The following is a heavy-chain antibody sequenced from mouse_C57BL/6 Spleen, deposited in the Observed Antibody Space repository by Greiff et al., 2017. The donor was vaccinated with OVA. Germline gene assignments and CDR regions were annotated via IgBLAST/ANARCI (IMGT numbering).Heavy chain of an antibody. CDR1: GYTFTDYN. D-gene: IGHD1-1*01. CDR3: SYGSSLRGWFAY. V-gene: IGHV1-22*01. Sequence: EVQLQQSGPELVKPGASVKMSCKASGYTFTDYNMHWVKQSHGKSLEWIGYINPNNGGTSYNQKCKGKATLTVNKSSSTAYMELRGLTSEDSAVYYCSYGSSLRGWFAYWSQGTLVTVSA. J-gene: IGHJ3*01. CDR2: INPNNGGT.